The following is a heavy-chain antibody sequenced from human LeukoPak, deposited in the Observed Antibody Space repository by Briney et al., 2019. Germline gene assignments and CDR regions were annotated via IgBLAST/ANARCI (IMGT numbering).Heavy chain of an antibody. Sequence: PSEALSLTCTVSGGSISSYYWSWIRQPPGKGLEWIGYIYTSGSTNYNPSLKSRVTISVDTSKNQFSLKLSSVTAADTAVYYCARQGYDLTAQDWFDPWGQGTLVTVSS. CDR2: IYTSGST. CDR3: ARQGYDLTAQDWFDP. V-gene: IGHV4-4*09. J-gene: IGHJ5*02. D-gene: IGHD1-1*01. CDR1: GGSISSYY.